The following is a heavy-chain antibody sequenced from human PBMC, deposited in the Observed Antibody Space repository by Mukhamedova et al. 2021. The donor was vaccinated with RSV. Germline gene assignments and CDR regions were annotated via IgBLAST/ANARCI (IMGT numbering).Heavy chain of an antibody. D-gene: IGHD4-17*01. J-gene: IGHJ4*01. Sequence: GSGYSFIYWIACVRQMPVKGLEWMGIIKPGDSDTRYSPSLQGQVTISVDKSISTAYLQWSSLKASDTAIYYCARQDGYGQYYFD. V-gene: IGHV5-51*01. CDR2: IKPGDSDT. CDR3: ARQDGYGQYYFD. CDR1: GYSFIYW.